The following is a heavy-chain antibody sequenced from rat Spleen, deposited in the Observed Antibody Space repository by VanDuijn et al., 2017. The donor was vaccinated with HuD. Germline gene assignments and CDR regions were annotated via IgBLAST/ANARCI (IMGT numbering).Heavy chain of an antibody. J-gene: IGHJ2*01. Sequence: EVQLVDSGGGLVQPGTSLKLSCAASGFTFRNYGIAWVRQAPKKGLEWVASISSGGGGTYYPDSVKGRFTISRDNAKSTLYLQMNSLRSEDTATYYCTREGNSGYDYWGQGVMVTVSS. CDR3: TREGNSGYDY. CDR1: GFTFRNYG. D-gene: IGHD4-3*01. V-gene: IGHV5-27*01. CDR2: ISSGGGGT.